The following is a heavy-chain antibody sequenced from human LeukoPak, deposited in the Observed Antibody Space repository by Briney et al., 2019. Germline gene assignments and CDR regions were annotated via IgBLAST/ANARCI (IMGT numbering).Heavy chain of an antibody. CDR2: ISGSGGST. Sequence: GGSLRLSCAASGFSFRTYAMSWVRQAPGKGLEWVSAISGSGGSTYYADSVKGRFTISRDNSKNTLYLQMNSLRAEDTAVYYCAQTYYDFWSGYPSIWGQGTMVTVSS. V-gene: IGHV3-23*01. CDR3: AQTYYDFWSGYPSI. J-gene: IGHJ3*02. CDR1: GFSFRTYA. D-gene: IGHD3-3*01.